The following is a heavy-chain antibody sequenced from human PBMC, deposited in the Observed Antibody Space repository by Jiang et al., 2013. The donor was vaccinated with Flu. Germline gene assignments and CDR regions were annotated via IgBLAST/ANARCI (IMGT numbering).Heavy chain of an antibody. J-gene: IGHJ5*02. D-gene: IGHD2-21*01. CDR3: ARGDVVQFNWFDP. CDR2: IYYSGST. V-gene: IGHV4-39*01. CDR1: GGSISSSSYY. Sequence: LLKPSETLSLTCTVSGGSISSSSYYWGWIRQPPGKGLEWIGSIYYSGSTYYNPSLKSRVTISVDTSKNQFSLKLSSVTAADTAVYYCARGDVVQFNWFDPWGQGTLVTVSS.